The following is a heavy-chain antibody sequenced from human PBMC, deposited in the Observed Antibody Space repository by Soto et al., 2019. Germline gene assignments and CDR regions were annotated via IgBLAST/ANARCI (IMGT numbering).Heavy chain of an antibody. CDR3: ASSKGPLDH. D-gene: IGHD3-3*02. V-gene: IGHV3-48*01. J-gene: IGHJ4*02. CDR2: ITGSSDIV. Sequence: GGSLRLSCVASGFTFSSYTMNWVRQAPGKGLEWVAYITGSSDIVYYADSVKGRFTISRDNAKNSLYLQMSSLRADDTSVYYCASSKGPLDHWGQGTLVTVPQ. CDR1: GFTFSSYT.